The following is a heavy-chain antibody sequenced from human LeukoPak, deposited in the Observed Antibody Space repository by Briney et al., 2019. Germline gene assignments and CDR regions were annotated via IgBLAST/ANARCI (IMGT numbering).Heavy chain of an antibody. V-gene: IGHV3-53*01. J-gene: IGHJ4*02. D-gene: IGHD4-17*01. Sequence: GGSLRLSCAASGFTASSNYMNWVRQAPGKGLEWVSVIYNAVTIHYADSVKGRFTISSDNSKNTVYLQMNSLRAEDTAVYYCILTTVTTSVEYWGQGTLVTVSS. CDR3: ILTTVTTSVEY. CDR2: IYNAVTI. CDR1: GFTASSNY.